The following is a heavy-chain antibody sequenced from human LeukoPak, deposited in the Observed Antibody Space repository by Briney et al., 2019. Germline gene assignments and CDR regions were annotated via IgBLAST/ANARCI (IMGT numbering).Heavy chain of an antibody. V-gene: IGHV3-23*01. CDR2: ISGSGGST. CDR1: GFTFSSYA. CDR3: AKEQVSNYYYYGMDV. J-gene: IGHJ6*02. Sequence: QTGASLRLSCAASGFTFSSYAMSWVRQAPGKGLEWVSAISGSGGSTYYADSVKGRFTISRDNSKNTLYLQMNSLRAVDTALYYCAKEQVSNYYYYGMDVWGQGTTVTVSS.